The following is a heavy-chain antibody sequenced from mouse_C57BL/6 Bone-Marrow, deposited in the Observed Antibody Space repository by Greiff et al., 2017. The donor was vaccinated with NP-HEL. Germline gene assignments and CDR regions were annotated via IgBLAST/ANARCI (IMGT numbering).Heavy chain of an antibody. J-gene: IGHJ2*01. CDR2: IDPENGDT. CDR3: TAYYYGSSYHY. CDR1: GFNIKDDY. D-gene: IGHD1-1*01. Sequence: EVQLQQSGAELVRPGASVKLSCTASGFNIKDDYMHWVKQRPEQGLEWIGWIDPENGDTEYASKFKGKATITADTSSNTAYLQLSSLTSEDTAVYSCTAYYYGSSYHYWCQGTTLSVSS. V-gene: IGHV14-4*01.